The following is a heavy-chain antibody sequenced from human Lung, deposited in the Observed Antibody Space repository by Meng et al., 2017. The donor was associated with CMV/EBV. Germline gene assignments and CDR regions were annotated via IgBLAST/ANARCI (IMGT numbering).Heavy chain of an antibody. J-gene: IGHJ4*02. Sequence: GESXKISCAASGFTFSTYSMNWVRQAPGKGLEWVSSISSSSSYIYYVDSVKGRFTISRDNAKNSLYLQMNSLRAEDTAVYYCARSEAYRSSWYCDYWGQGTLVTVSS. CDR2: ISSSSSYI. D-gene: IGHD6-13*01. CDR3: ARSEAYRSSWYCDY. V-gene: IGHV3-21*01. CDR1: GFTFSTYS.